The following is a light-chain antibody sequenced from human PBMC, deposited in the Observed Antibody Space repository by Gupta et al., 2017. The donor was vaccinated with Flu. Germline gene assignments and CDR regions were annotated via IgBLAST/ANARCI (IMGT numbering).Light chain of an antibody. V-gene: IGKV2-30*02. J-gene: IGKJ1*01. Sequence: DAVMTQSPLSLPVPLGQPAPISCRCSQSLGHSNGTPYLSWFQQRAGQSPRRLNYRVSNPDSGVPDRFSGRWSGTDFTLKISRVEAEDVGVYYCMQGTHWPTFGQGTKVEIK. CDR3: MQGTHWPT. CDR1: QSLGHSNGTPY. CDR2: RVS.